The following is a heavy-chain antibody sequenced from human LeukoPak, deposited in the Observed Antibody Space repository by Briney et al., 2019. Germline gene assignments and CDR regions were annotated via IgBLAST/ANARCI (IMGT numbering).Heavy chain of an antibody. Sequence: SLRLSCAASGFTFDDYAMHWVRQAPGKGLEWVSGISWNSGSIGYADSVKGRFTISRDNAKNSLYLQMNSLRAEDTAVYYCARDVPSGTPKRSNYYYGMDVWGQGTTVTVSS. CDR3: ARDVPSGTPKRSNYYYGMDV. D-gene: IGHD1-1*01. J-gene: IGHJ6*02. CDR1: GFTFDDYA. V-gene: IGHV3-9*01. CDR2: ISWNSGSI.